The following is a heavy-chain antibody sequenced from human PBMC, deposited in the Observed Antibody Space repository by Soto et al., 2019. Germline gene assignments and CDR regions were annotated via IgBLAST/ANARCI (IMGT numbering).Heavy chain of an antibody. CDR3: ARWLYYYDSSGYSDFDY. Sequence: SEKVSCKASGGTFSSYAISWVRQAPGQGLEWMGGIIPIFGTANYAQKFQGRVTITADESTSTAYMELSSLRSEDTAVYYCARWLYYYDSSGYSDFDYWGQGTLVTVSS. CDR2: IIPIFGTA. CDR1: GGTFSSYA. D-gene: IGHD3-22*01. V-gene: IGHV1-69*13. J-gene: IGHJ4*02.